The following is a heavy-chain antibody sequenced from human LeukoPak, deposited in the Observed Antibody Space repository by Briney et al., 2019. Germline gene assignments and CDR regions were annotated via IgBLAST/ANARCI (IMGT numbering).Heavy chain of an antibody. CDR3: AKDMLATVVTPSDY. J-gene: IGHJ4*02. Sequence: GRSLRLSCAASGFTFSNYGMHWVRQAPGKGLEWVAVISYDGSNKHYADSVKGRFTISRDNSKNTLYLQMNSPRAEDTALYYCAKDMLATVVTPSDYWGQGTLVTVSS. V-gene: IGHV3-30*18. CDR2: ISYDGSNK. D-gene: IGHD4-23*01. CDR1: GFTFSNYG.